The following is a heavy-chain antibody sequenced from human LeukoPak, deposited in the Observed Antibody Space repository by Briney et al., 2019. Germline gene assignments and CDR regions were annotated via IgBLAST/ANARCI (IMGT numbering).Heavy chain of an antibody. V-gene: IGHV4-59*01. J-gene: IGHJ5*02. D-gene: IGHD6-13*01. CDR2: IYYSGST. CDR1: RFTFSNYA. Sequence: ESLRLSCAASRFTFSNYAMSWVRQAPGKGLEWIGYIYYSGSTNYNPSLKSRVTISVDTSKNQFSLKLSSVTAADTAVYYCAGHTQGLAAAEFDPWGQGTLVTVSS. CDR3: AGHTQGLAAAEFDP.